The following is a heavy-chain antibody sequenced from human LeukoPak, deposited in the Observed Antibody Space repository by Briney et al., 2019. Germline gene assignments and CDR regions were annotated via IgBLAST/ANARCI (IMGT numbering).Heavy chain of an antibody. CDR1: GGSISSSSYY. V-gene: IGHV4-39*07. Sequence: SETLSLTCTVSGGSISSSSYYWGWIRQPPGKGLEWIGSIYYSGSTYYNPSLKSRVTISVDTSKNQFSLKLSSVTAADTAVYHCARVPKYDSSGYYSYYFDYWGQGTLVTVSS. D-gene: IGHD3-22*01. J-gene: IGHJ4*02. CDR2: IYYSGST. CDR3: ARVPKYDSSGYYSYYFDY.